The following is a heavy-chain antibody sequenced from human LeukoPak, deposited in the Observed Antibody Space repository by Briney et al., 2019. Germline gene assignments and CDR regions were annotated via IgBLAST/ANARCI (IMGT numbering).Heavy chain of an antibody. Sequence: PGGSLRLSCAASGFAFSDYSMNWVRQAPGKGLEWVSYIDSSSSAIYYADSVKGRFTISRDNAENSLYLQMNSLRAEDTAVYFCARARYCSGNTCYHNFDFWGQGTLVTVSS. CDR2: IDSSSSAI. J-gene: IGHJ4*02. D-gene: IGHD2-15*01. CDR1: GFAFSDYS. V-gene: IGHV3-48*01. CDR3: ARARYCSGNTCYHNFDF.